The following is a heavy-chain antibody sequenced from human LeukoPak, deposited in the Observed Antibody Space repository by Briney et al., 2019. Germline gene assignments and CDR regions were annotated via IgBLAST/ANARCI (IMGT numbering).Heavy chain of an antibody. CDR1: GGSITSYY. V-gene: IGHV4-59*08. CDR3: ARLESGVLGDPYYYDSTGYYYRGYFDS. CDR2: IYHSGSS. J-gene: IGHJ4*02. D-gene: IGHD3-22*01. Sequence: SETLSLTCTVSGGSITSYYWSWIRQSPGQGLEWIGYIYHSGSSKYNPSLKSRVTMSPDMSKNQFSLKLSSVTAADTAVYYCARLESGVLGDPYYYDSTGYYYRGYFDSWGQGTLVTVSS.